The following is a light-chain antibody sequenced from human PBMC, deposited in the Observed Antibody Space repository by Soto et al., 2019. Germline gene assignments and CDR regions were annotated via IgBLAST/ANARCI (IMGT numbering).Light chain of an antibody. J-gene: IGKJ5*01. CDR3: QQYNNWPPIT. CDR2: DAS. V-gene: IGKV3-15*01. Sequence: EIVMTQSPVTLSVSPGERATLSCRAGQSAGSNLAWYQQAPGQAPRLLIYDASTRATGIPARFSGSGSGTEFTLTISSMQSEDLAVYYCQQYNNWPPITFGQGTRLEIK. CDR1: QSAGSN.